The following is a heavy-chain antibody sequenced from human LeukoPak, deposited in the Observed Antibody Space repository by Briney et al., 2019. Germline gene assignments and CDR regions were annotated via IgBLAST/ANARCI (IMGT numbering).Heavy chain of an antibody. J-gene: IGHJ4*02. CDR3: ARQAGYSTGWYGGYYFDH. CDR1: GYTFTSYG. V-gene: IGHV1-18*01. Sequence: ASVKVSCKASGYTFTSYGISWVRQAPGQGPEWMGWIAVYNGDTKFLQKFQGRVTLTIDASTNTAYMELRSLTSDDTAVYYCARQAGYSTGWYGGYYFDHWGQGTPVTVSA. CDR2: IAVYNGDT. D-gene: IGHD6-19*01.